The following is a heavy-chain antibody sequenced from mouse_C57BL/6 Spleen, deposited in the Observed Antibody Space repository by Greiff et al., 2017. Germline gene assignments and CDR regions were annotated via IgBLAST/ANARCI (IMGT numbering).Heavy chain of an antibody. J-gene: IGHJ4*01. CDR1: GYTFTSYW. CDR3: ARGKYGNYLYYAMDY. Sequence: QVQLQQPGAELVKPGASVKLSCKASGYTFTSYWMHWVKQRPGRGPEWIGRIDPNSGGTKYNEKFKSKATLTVDKPSSTAYMQLSSLTSEDSAVYYCARGKYGNYLYYAMDYWGQGTSVTVSS. V-gene: IGHV1-72*01. CDR2: IDPNSGGT. D-gene: IGHD2-1*01.